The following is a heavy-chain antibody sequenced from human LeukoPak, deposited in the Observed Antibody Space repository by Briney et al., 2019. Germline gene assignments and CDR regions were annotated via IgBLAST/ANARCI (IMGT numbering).Heavy chain of an antibody. Sequence: GGSLRLSCAASGFTFSSCGMHWVRQAPGKGLEWVAVISYDGSNKYYADSVKGRFTISRDNSKNTLYLQMNSLRAEGTAVYYCVRGLNGAGDYWGQGTLVTVSS. D-gene: IGHD3-10*01. J-gene: IGHJ4*02. CDR1: GFTFSSCG. V-gene: IGHV3-30*03. CDR2: ISYDGSNK. CDR3: VRGLNGAGDY.